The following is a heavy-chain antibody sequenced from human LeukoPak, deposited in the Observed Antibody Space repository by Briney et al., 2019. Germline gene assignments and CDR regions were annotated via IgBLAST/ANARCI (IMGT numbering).Heavy chain of an antibody. J-gene: IGHJ4*02. CDR3: AKDPSGSSYYFDY. D-gene: IGHD1-26*01. Sequence: GGSLRLSCAASGFTFSSYGMSWVRQAPGKGLEWVSAISGSGGSTYYADSVKGRFTISRDNSKNTLYLQMNSLRAEDTAVYYCAKDPSGSSYYFDYWGQGTLVTVSS. CDR2: ISGSGGST. CDR1: GFTFSSYG. V-gene: IGHV3-23*01.